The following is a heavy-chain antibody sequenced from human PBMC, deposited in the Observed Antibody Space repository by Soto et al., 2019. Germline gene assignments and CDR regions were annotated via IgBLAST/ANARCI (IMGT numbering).Heavy chain of an antibody. J-gene: IGHJ6*03. CDR3: GRGPISRYSSSSGIYHYYMDF. CDR1: GYTFTSYG. V-gene: IGHV1-18*01. CDR2: TSAYNGNT. D-gene: IGHD6-6*01. Sequence: ASGKVSCRASGYTFTSYGISWVRQAPGQGLEWMGWTSAYNGNTNYAQKLQGRVTMTRDTSISTAYMELSSLRSEDTAVYYCGRGPISRYSSSSGIYHYYMDFWGKGTTVTVSS.